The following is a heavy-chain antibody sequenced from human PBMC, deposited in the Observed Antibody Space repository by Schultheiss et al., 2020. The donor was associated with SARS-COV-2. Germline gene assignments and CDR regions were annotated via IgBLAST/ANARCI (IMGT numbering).Heavy chain of an antibody. CDR1: GFTFSSYA. CDR3: ARGARYDYVWGSYRYYFDY. CDR2: ISSNGGST. D-gene: IGHD3-16*02. V-gene: IGHV3-64*02. Sequence: GSLRLSCSASGFTFSSYAMHWVRQAPGKGLEYVSAISSNGGSTYYADSVKGRFTISRDNSKNTLYLQMGSLRAEDMAVYYCARGARYDYVWGSYRYYFDYWGQGTLVTVSS. J-gene: IGHJ4*02.